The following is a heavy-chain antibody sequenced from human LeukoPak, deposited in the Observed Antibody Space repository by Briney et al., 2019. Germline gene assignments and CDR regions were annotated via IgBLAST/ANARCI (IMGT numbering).Heavy chain of an antibody. Sequence: PGGSLRLSRAASGFTFSNYGMDWVRQAPGKGLEWVSYISSSSSSIYYADSVKGRFTISRDNAKNSLFLQMNSLRAEDTAVYYCARGGAARPDYWGQGTLVTVSS. D-gene: IGHD6-6*01. CDR3: ARGGAARPDY. CDR2: ISSSSSSI. V-gene: IGHV3-48*01. J-gene: IGHJ4*02. CDR1: GFTFSNYG.